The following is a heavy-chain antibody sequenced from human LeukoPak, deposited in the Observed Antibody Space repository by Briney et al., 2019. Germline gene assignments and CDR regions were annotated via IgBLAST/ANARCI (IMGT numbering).Heavy chain of an antibody. CDR3: ARGGLGHYYYYYGMDV. Sequence: SVKVSCKASGGTFSSYAISWVRQAPGQGLEWMGGIIPIFGTANYAQKFQGRVTITADESTSTAYMELSSLRSEDTAVYYCARGGLGHYYYYYGMDVWGQGTTVTVSS. CDR1: GGTFSSYA. D-gene: IGHD6-19*01. J-gene: IGHJ6*02. V-gene: IGHV1-69*13. CDR2: IIPIFGTA.